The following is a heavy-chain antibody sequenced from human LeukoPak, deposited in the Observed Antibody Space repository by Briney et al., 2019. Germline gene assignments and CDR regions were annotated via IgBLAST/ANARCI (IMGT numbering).Heavy chain of an antibody. CDR3: ARGVDSDY. V-gene: IGHV1-3*01. CDR1: GFTFTTYT. Sequence: ASVKVSCKASGFTFTTYTIHWVRQAPGQRLEWMGWINAGNGNTKYSQKFQGRVTITRDTSASTAYMELSSLRSEDTAVYYCARGVDSDYWGQGTLVTVSS. CDR2: INAGNGNT. D-gene: IGHD2-21*01. J-gene: IGHJ4*02.